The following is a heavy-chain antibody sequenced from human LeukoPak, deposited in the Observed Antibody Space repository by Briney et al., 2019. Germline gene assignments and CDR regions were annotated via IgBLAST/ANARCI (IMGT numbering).Heavy chain of an antibody. CDR2: ISGSGGST. V-gene: IGHV3-23*01. CDR3: AKALLDYDILTGPDY. Sequence: PGGSLRLSCAASGFTFSSYAMSWVRQAPGKGLEWVSAISGSGGSTYYADSVKGRFTIFRDNSKNTLYLQMNSLRAEDTAVYYCAKALLDYDILTGPDYWGQGTLVTVSS. CDR1: GFTFSSYA. D-gene: IGHD3-9*01. J-gene: IGHJ4*02.